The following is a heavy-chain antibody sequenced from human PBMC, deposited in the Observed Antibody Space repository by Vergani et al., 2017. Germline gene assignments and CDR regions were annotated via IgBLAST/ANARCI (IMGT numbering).Heavy chain of an antibody. J-gene: IGHJ4*02. CDR3: ARDTRGGEWSGGY. D-gene: IGHD3-16*01. CDR2: VNPNNGDT. V-gene: IGHV1-2*02. Sequence: QVQLVQSGAEVKKPGASVKVSCKASGYTFTGYYMHWVRQAPGQGLEWMGWVNPNNGDTNYAQKFQGRVTMTRDTSISTAYMELNRLKSDDTAMYYCARDTRGGEWSGGYWGQGTLVTVSS. CDR1: GYTFTGYY.